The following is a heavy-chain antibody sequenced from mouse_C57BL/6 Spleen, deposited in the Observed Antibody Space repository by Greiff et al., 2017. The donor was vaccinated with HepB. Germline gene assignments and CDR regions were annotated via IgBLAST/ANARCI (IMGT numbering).Heavy chain of an antibody. CDR3: ARRYSNFDV. CDR2: IRNKANGYTT. V-gene: IGHV7-3*01. CDR1: GFTFTDYY. D-gene: IGHD2-5*01. J-gene: IGHJ1*03. Sequence: EVKVVESGGGLVQPGGSLSLSCAASGFTFTDYYMSWVRQPPGKALEWLGFIRNKANGYTTEYSASVKGRFTISRDNSQSILYLQMNALRAEDSATYYCARRYSNFDVWGTGTTVTVSS.